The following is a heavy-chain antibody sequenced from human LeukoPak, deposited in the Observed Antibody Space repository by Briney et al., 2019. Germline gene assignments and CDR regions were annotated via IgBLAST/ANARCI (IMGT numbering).Heavy chain of an antibody. CDR1: GFTFSIYA. D-gene: IGHD5-12*01. V-gene: IGHV3-23*01. CDR2: ISGSGGST. CDR3: VRDGGVSGYDLLDY. Sequence: GGSLRLSCAASGFTFSIYAMSWVRQAPGKGLEWVSAISGSGGSTYYADSVKGRITISRDNSKNTLYLQMNSLRAEDTAVYKCVRDGGVSGYDLLDYWGQGTLVTVSS. J-gene: IGHJ4*02.